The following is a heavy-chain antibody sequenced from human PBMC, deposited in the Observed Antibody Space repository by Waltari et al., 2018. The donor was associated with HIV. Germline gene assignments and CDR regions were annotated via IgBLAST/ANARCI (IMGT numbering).Heavy chain of an antibody. CDR1: GFTFINYA. Sequence: EVQLLESGGGLVQPGGSLRLSCAASGFTFINYAMTWVRQAPGKVLEWVSVISGSGATTYYAASVKGRFTISRDNSKNTLYLQISSLRAEDTAVYYCAKRPSSSNLGWYFDYWGQGTLVTVSS. J-gene: IGHJ4*02. CDR3: AKRPSSSNLGWYFDY. V-gene: IGHV3-23*01. CDR2: ISGSGATT. D-gene: IGHD6-6*01.